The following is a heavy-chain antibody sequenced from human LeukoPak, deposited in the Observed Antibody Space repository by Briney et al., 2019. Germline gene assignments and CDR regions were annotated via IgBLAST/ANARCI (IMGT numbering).Heavy chain of an antibody. J-gene: IGHJ4*02. V-gene: IGHV3-7*01. CDR3: VRGGWELDY. CDR1: GFSFQYYW. Sequence: GGSLRLSCAASGFSFQYYWMAWVRQAPGMGLEWVAHIKEDGTQKFYVDSVRGRFTISKDDARNAMYLQMNSLRDEDTAIYYCVRGGWELDYWGQGTLVIVSS. CDR2: IKEDGTQK. D-gene: IGHD4-23*01.